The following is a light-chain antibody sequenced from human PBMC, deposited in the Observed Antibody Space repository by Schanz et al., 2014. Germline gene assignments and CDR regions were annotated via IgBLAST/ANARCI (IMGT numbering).Light chain of an antibody. V-gene: IGKV1-13*02. Sequence: AVQLTQSPSSLSASVGDRVTITCRARQGISTALAWFQQKPGKAPKALIYDASTLGSGVPARFSGSGSGTEFTLTITSLQPDDGGVYYCQEYKTSPYTFGQGTKLQIK. J-gene: IGKJ2*01. CDR2: DAS. CDR1: QGISTA. CDR3: QEYKTSPYT.